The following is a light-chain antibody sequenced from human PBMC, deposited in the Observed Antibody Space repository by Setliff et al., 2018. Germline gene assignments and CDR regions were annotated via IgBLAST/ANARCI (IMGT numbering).Light chain of an antibody. CDR3: ASKTGPGTEV. J-gene: IGLJ1*01. CDR2: DVN. V-gene: IGLV2-14*03. Sequence: QSVLTQPASVSGSPEQSITISCTGEFGAYGSAYVSWYQQHPDKAPKLIIYDVNNRPSGISHRFSGSNSANTASLTISGLQAEDEAEYFCASKTGPGTEVFGTGTKVTVL. CDR1: FGAYGSAY.